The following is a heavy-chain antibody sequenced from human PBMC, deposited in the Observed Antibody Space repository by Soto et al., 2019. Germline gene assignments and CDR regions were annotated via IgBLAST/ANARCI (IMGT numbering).Heavy chain of an antibody. V-gene: IGHV1-18*04. Sequence: QVQLVQSGAEVKKPGASVNVSCKASGYTFTTHGISWVRQAPGQGLEWMAWISGYNGNTNYAQNLQGRVTLTIDTSTRTAYMEMTSLRSDDTAVYYCARDRKGRWFDAFDIWGQGTMVTVSS. CDR2: ISGYNGNT. J-gene: IGHJ3*02. D-gene: IGHD3-10*01. CDR3: ARDRKGRWFDAFDI. CDR1: GYTFTTHG.